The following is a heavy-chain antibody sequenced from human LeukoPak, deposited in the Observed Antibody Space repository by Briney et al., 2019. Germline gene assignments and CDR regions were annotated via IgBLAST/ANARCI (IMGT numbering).Heavy chain of an antibody. CDR2: IYSDGST. CDR1: GFTVSSNY. J-gene: IGHJ4*02. CDR3: AREAYSSGWYKDY. Sequence: PGGSLRLSCAASGFTVSSNYMSWVRQVPGKGLEWVSVIYSDGSTYYADSVKGRFTISRDNSKNTLYLQMNTLRAEDTAVYYCAREAYSSGWYKDYWGQGTLVTVSS. D-gene: IGHD6-19*01. V-gene: IGHV3-53*01.